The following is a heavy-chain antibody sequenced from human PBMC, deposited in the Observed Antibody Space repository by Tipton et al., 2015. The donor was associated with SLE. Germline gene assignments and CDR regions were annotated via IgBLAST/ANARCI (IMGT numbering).Heavy chain of an antibody. CDR2: ISWNSGTS. CDR3: GRGVYSEGSVGMDV. D-gene: IGHD3-22*01. V-gene: IGHV3-9*01. J-gene: IGHJ6*02. Sequence: HWVRQGPGKGLEWVSGISWNSGTSDYADSVKGRFTISRDNAKNTLYLQMHSLRVDDTAVYYCGRGVYSEGSVGMDVWGQGTTVTVSS.